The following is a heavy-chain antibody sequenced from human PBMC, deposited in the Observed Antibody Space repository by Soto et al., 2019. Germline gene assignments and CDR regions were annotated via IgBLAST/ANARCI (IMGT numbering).Heavy chain of an antibody. CDR2: IYYSGST. V-gene: IGHV4-30-4*01. D-gene: IGHD1-26*01. Sequence: VQLQESGPGLVKPSQTLSLTCSVSGGSLSSGDYYWSWIRQPPGKGLEWIGFIYYSGSTNYNPSLKSRFTISLDTSRNQFSLRLRSVTAADTAVYFCANIVGATMGWFDSWGQGTLVTVSS. J-gene: IGHJ5*01. CDR3: ANIVGATMGWFDS. CDR1: GGSLSSGDYY.